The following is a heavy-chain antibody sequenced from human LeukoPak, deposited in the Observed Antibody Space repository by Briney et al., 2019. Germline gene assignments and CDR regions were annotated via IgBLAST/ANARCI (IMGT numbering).Heavy chain of an antibody. CDR3: ARDSGDIVVVVAATLSDGMDV. J-gene: IGHJ6*02. Sequence: ASVKVSCKASGGTFSSYAISWVRQAPGQGLEWMGWISAYNGNTNYAQKLQGRVTMTTDTSTSTAYMELRSLRSDDTAVYYCARDSGDIVVVVAATLSDGMDVWGQGTTVTVSS. D-gene: IGHD2-15*01. CDR2: ISAYNGNT. CDR1: GGTFSSYA. V-gene: IGHV1-18*01.